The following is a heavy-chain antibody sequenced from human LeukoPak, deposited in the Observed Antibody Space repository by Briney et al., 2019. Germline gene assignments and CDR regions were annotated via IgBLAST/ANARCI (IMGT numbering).Heavy chain of an antibody. D-gene: IGHD3-16*01. J-gene: IGHJ4*02. CDR3: ANWPGGTFDY. CDR2: ISRGGESI. V-gene: IGHV3-23*01. CDR1: GFTSTNYD. Sequence: GGSLRLSCAASGFTSTNYDMHWIRQAPGKGLEWPSYISRGGESISYADSVKGRFTISRDNSKNTLYLQMNSLRAEDTAVYYCANWPGGTFDYWGQGTLVTVSS.